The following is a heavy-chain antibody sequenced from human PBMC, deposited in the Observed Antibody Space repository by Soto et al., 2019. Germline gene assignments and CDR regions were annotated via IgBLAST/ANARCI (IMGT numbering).Heavy chain of an antibody. V-gene: IGHV2-5*02. J-gene: IGHJ5*02. CDR1: GFSLSTSGVG. CDR2: IYWDDAK. D-gene: IGHD1-1*01. CDR3: AHTNTGMSFGNWFDP. Sequence: SGPTLVNPTQTLTLTCTFSGFSLSTSGVGVAWIRQPPGKALECLALIYWDDAKRYSPFLKNRLTITKDTSKNQVVLTMTNMDPVDTATYYCAHTNTGMSFGNWFDPWGQGTLVTVSS.